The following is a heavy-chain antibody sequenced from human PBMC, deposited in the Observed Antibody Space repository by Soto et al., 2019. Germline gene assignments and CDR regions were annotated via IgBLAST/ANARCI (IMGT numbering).Heavy chain of an antibody. Sequence: XVSLRLSCAASGFTFSSYSMNWVRQAPGKGLEWVSSISSSSSYIYYADSVKGRFTISRDNAKNSLYLQMNSLRAEDTAVYYCPRDAPFSPGYYYYGMDVCGQRTTVTVSS. V-gene: IGHV3-21*01. CDR3: PRDAPFSPGYYYYGMDV. J-gene: IGHJ6*02. CDR2: ISSSSSYI. CDR1: GFTFSSYS.